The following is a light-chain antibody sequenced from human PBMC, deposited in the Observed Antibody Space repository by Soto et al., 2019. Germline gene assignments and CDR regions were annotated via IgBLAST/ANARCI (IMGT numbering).Light chain of an antibody. J-gene: IGLJ2*01. CDR2: LNSDGSH. CDR1: SGHSSYA. CDR3: QTGGTGIVV. V-gene: IGLV4-69*01. Sequence: QSVLTQSPSASASLGASVKLTCTLSSGHSSYAIAWHQQQPEKGPRYLMKLNSDGSHSNGDGIPDRFSGSSSGAERYLTISSLQSEDEADYYCQTGGTGIVVFGGGTKLTVL.